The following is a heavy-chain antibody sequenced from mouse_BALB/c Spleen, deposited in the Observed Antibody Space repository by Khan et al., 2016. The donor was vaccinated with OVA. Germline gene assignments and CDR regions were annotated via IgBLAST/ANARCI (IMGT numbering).Heavy chain of an antibody. J-gene: IGHJ3*01. CDR2: FSSGGHYT. Sequence: EVQLVETGGDLVKTGGSLTLSCAASGFTFSTYGMSWVRQPPDKRLEWVATFSSGGHYTYYIARVKGRFTISRDNAENLLYLQMTSLRTEDTAMYCCARLAYYYNSEGFDYWGQGTLVTVS. D-gene: IGHD1-1*02. CDR3: ARLAYYYNSEGFDY. CDR1: GFTFSTYG. V-gene: IGHV5-6*01.